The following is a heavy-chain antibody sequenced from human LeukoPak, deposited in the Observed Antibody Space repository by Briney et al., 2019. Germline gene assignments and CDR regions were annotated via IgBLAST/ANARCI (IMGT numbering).Heavy chain of an antibody. D-gene: IGHD6-13*01. CDR1: GGSFSGYY. CDR3: ARGSDTAAGLY. V-gene: IGHV4-34*01. CDR2: INHSGST. Sequence: SETLSLTCAVWGGSFSGYYWSWIRQPPGKGLEWIGEINHSGSTNYNPSLKSRVSISVDSSKNQFSLKVSSVTAADTAVYYCARGSDTAAGLYWGQGTLVTVSS. J-gene: IGHJ4*02.